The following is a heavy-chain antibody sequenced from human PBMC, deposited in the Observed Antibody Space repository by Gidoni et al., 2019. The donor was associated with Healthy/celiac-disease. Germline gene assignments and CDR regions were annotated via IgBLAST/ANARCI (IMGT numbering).Heavy chain of an antibody. CDR3: AKAPRGYDSSGYYF. V-gene: IGHV3-23*01. D-gene: IGHD3-22*01. CDR1: GFTFSSYA. J-gene: IGHJ4*02. CDR2: ISGSGGST. Sequence: EVQLLESGGGLVQPGGSLRLPCAASGFTFSSYAMSWFRQAPGKGLEWVSAISGSGGSTYYADSVKGRFTISRDNSKNTLYLQMNSLRAEDTAVYYCAKAPRGYDSSGYYFWGQGTLVTVSS.